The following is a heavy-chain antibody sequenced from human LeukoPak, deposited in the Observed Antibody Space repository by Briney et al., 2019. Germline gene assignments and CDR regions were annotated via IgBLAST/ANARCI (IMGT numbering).Heavy chain of an antibody. V-gene: IGHV4-38-2*01. D-gene: IGHD3-3*01. CDR1: GYSISSGYY. CDR2: IYHSGST. Sequence: SATLSLTCAVSGYSISSGYYWGWIRQPPGKGLEWIGSIYHSGSTYYNPSLKSRVTISVDTSKNQFSLKLSSVTAADTAVYYCARAIFGVVKTWGQGTLVTVSS. J-gene: IGHJ5*02. CDR3: ARAIFGVVKT.